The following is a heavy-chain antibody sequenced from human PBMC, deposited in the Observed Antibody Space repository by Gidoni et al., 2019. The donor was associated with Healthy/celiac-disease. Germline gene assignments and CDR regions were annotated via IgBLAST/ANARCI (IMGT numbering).Heavy chain of an antibody. CDR2: IYYSGST. CDR3: ARHGGDFINDY. D-gene: IGHD2-21*02. V-gene: IGHV4-39*01. CDR1: GGSISSSSYY. J-gene: IGHJ4*02. Sequence: QLQLQESGPGLVKPSETLSLTCTVSGGSISSSSYYWGWIRQPPGKGLEWIGSIYYSGSTYYNPSLKSRVTISVDTSKNQFSLKLSSVTAADTAVYYCARHGGDFINDYWGQGTLVTVSS.